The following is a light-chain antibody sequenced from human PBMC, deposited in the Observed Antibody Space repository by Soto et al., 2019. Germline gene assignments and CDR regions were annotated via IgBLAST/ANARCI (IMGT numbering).Light chain of an antibody. J-gene: IGKJ3*01. V-gene: IGKV3-15*01. CDR2: GAS. CDR1: QSVSSN. CDR3: QQYNNWPVGFA. Sequence: EIVMTQSPATLSVSPGERATLSCRASQSVSSNLAWYQQKPGQAPRLLIYGASTRTTGIPARFSGSGSGTEFTLTISGRQSEDFAVYYCQQYNNWPVGFAFGHGTKVDIK.